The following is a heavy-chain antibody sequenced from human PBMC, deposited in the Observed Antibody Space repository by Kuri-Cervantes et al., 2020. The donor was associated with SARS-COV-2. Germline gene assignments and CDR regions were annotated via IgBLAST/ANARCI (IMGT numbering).Heavy chain of an antibody. D-gene: IGHD6-19*01. CDR1: GFTFSNAW. CDR2: IRYDGSNK. J-gene: IGHJ4*02. CDR3: ANDRAAVAVELAPFDY. Sequence: GGSLRLSCAASGFTFSNAWMSWVRQAPGKGLEWVAFIRYDGSNKYYADSVKGRFTISGDNSKNTLYLQMNSLRAEDTAVYYCANDRAAVAVELAPFDYWGQGTLVTVSS. V-gene: IGHV3-30*02.